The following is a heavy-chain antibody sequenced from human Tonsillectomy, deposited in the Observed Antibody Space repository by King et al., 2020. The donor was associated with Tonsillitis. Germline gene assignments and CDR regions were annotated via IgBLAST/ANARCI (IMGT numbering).Heavy chain of an antibody. V-gene: IGHV3-23*03. CDR2: IYSGGSST. J-gene: IGHJ1*01. D-gene: IGHD3-10*01. CDR1: GFTFSSYA. Sequence: VQLVESGGGLVQPGESLRLSCAASGFTFSSYAMSWVRQAPGKGLEWVSLIYSGGSSTYYADSVKGRFTISRDDSKNTLYLQMSSLRAEDTAVYYCAKGRAAFYYGSWSGVQHWGQGTLVTVSS. CDR3: AKGRAAFYYGSWSGVQH.